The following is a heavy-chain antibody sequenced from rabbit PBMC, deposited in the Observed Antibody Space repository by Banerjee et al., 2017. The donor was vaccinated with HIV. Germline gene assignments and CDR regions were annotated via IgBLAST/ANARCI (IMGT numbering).Heavy chain of an antibody. CDR2: IYSSGST. J-gene: IGHJ4*01. V-gene: IGHV1S40*01. CDR3: ARAAGVVGYAYDL. D-gene: IGHD6-1*01. CDR1: GIDFSSKYW. Sequence: QSLEESGGDLVKPGASLTLTCKASGIDFSSKYWMSWVRQAPGKGPELIACIYSSGSTYYASWAKGRFTISKTSSTTVTLQMTSLTAADTATYFCARAAGVVGYAYDLWGPGTLVTVS.